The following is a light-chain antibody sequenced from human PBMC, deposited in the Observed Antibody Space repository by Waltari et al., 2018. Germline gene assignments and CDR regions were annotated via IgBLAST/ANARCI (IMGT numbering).Light chain of an antibody. J-gene: IGKJ1*01. CDR3: QQRRNWPPT. Sequence: VLTQSPATLSLSPGERATLSCRASQSVDDYMAGYQQKPGQSPRLLIYDTSNRATGIPIRFSGSGFGTDFTLTISSLEPDDFAHYYCQQRRNWPPTFGQGTKVEIK. V-gene: IGKV3-11*01. CDR2: DTS. CDR1: QSVDDY.